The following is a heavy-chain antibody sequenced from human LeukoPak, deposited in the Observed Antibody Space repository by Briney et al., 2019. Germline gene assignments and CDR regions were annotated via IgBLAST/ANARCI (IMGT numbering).Heavy chain of an antibody. D-gene: IGHD3-22*01. J-gene: IGHJ4*02. CDR1: GFTFSSYA. Sequence: GGSLRLSCAASGFTFSSYAMSWVRQAPGEGLEWVSGISGSGGSTYYADSVKGRFTISRDNSKNTLYLQMNSLRAEDTAVYYSAKDSHRDYYASSGYDYWGQGTLVTVSS. V-gene: IGHV3-23*01. CDR2: ISGSGGST. CDR3: AKDSHRDYYASSGYDY.